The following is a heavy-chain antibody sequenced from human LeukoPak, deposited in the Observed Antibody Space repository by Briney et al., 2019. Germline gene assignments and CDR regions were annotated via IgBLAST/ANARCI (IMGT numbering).Heavy chain of an antibody. J-gene: IGHJ4*02. Sequence: SETLSLTCDVSGGSIDSTNWWNWVRQPPGKGLEWIGEIHHDGRINYNPSLRSRVTLSVDKSKNQFSLRLNSVTAADTAMYYCARSHDHLWGNYPDYWGQGTLVTVSS. CDR1: GGSIDSTNW. D-gene: IGHD3-16*02. CDR3: ARSHDHLWGNYPDY. V-gene: IGHV4/OR15-8*01. CDR2: IHHDGRI.